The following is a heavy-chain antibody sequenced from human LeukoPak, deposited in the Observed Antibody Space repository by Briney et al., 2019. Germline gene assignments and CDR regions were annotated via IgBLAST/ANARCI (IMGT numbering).Heavy chain of an antibody. Sequence: SVKVSCKASGGTFSSYAISWVRRAPGHGLEWMGGIIPIFGTANYAQKFQGRVTITADKSTSTAYMELSSLRSEDTAVYYCARGEVVAATPYCFDYWGQGTLVTVSS. CDR3: ARGEVVAATPYCFDY. CDR1: GGTFSSYA. V-gene: IGHV1-69*06. J-gene: IGHJ4*02. CDR2: IIPIFGTA. D-gene: IGHD2-15*01.